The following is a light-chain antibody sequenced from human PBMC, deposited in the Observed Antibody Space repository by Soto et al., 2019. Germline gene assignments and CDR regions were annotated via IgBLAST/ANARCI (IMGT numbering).Light chain of an antibody. CDR1: QSISTY. CDR2: AAS. V-gene: IGKV1-39*01. CDR3: QETYSTPLFT. Sequence: DILLTQSPSSLSASVGDRVSITCRASQSISTYLNWFQQKPVKAPKVLIYAASYLQSGVPSRFSGSGSGTDFTLTISSLQPEDFATYYCQETYSTPLFTFGPGTKVDIK. J-gene: IGKJ3*01.